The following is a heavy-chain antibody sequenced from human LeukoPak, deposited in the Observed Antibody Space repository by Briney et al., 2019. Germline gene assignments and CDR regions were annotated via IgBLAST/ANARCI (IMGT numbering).Heavy chain of an antibody. CDR2: INHSGST. CDR1: GGSFSGYY. CDR3: ARPNFNYDILTGYYPSGYFDY. J-gene: IGHJ4*02. Sequence: SETLSLTCAVYGGSFSGYYWSWIRQPPGKGLEWIGEINHSGSTYYNPSLKSRVTISVDTSKNQFSLKLSSVTAADTAVYYCARPNFNYDILTGYYPSGYFDYWGQGTLVTVSS. D-gene: IGHD3-9*01. V-gene: IGHV4-34*01.